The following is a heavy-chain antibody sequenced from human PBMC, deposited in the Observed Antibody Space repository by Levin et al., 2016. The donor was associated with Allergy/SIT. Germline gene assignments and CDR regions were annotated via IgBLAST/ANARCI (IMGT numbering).Heavy chain of an antibody. CDR2: TYYRSKWYN. Sequence: WIRQSPSRGLEWLGRTYYRSKWYNDYAVSVKSRITINPDTSKNQFSLQLNSVTPEDTAVYYCARGLWFGELHYYYYYGMDVWGQGTTVTVSS. V-gene: IGHV6-1*01. D-gene: IGHD3-10*01. CDR3: ARGLWFGELHYYYYYGMDV. J-gene: IGHJ6*02.